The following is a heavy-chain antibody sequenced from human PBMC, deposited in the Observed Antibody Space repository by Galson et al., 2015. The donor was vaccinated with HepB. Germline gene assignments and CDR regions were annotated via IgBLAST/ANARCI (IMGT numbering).Heavy chain of an antibody. Sequence: ETLSLTCTVSGGSISSYYWSWIRQPPGKGLEWIGYIYYRGNTNYNPSLRSRVTISVDTSKNQFSLKPSSVTAADTAVYYCARSIAAAGLPYYYGMDVWGQGTTVTVSS. D-gene: IGHD6-13*01. J-gene: IGHJ6*02. CDR2: IYYRGNT. CDR3: ARSIAAAGLPYYYGMDV. CDR1: GGSISSYY. V-gene: IGHV4-59*01.